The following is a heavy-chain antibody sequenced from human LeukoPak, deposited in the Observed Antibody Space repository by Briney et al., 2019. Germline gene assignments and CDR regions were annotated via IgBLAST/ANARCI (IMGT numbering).Heavy chain of an antibody. V-gene: IGHV4-4*07. CDR2: IYTSGST. Sequence: SETVSLTCSVSGGSISSYYWSWIRQPAGKGLEWIGRIYTSGSTNYHHSLKSRVTMSVDTSKNQFSLKLSSVTAADTAVYYCARDNWLDPLYGMDVWGQGTTVTVSS. CDR3: ARDNWLDPLYGMDV. D-gene: IGHD1-20*01. J-gene: IGHJ6*02. CDR1: GGSISSYY.